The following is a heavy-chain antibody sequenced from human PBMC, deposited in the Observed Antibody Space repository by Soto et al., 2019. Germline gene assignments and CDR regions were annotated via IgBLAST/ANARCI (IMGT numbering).Heavy chain of an antibody. CDR2: IYYSGST. D-gene: IGHD6-6*01. CDR1: GGSISSSSYY. J-gene: IGHJ5*02. V-gene: IGHV4-39*01. Sequence: LSLTCTVSGGSISSSSYYWGWIRQPPGKGLEWIGSIYYSGSTYYNPSLKSRVTISVDTSKNQFSLKLSSVTAADTAVYYCARREYSSSSWFDPWGQGTLVTVSS. CDR3: ARREYSSSSWFDP.